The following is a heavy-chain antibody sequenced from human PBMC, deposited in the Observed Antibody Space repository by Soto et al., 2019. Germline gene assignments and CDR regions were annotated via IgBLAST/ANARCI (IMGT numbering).Heavy chain of an antibody. V-gene: IGHV3-23*01. D-gene: IGHD7-27*01. J-gene: IGHJ6*02. CDR1: GFTFSSYA. CDR2: ISTSGGST. Sequence: PGGSLRLSCAASGFTFSSYAMSWVRQAPGKGLERVSSISTSGGSTYYADSEKGRFTISRDNSNNTLYLQMNSLRAEDTAVYHCSLSNRYYGMDVWGLGTTVTV. CDR3: SLSNRYYGMDV.